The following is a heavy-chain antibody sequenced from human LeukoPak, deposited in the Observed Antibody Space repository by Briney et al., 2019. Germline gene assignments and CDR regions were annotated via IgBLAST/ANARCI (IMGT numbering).Heavy chain of an antibody. V-gene: IGHV3-33*01. CDR3: ARDAETGYSYGYTPDF. Sequence: GTSLRLSCAASGFTFRNYAMHWVRQAPGKGLEWVAVIWYSGNTKYFADSVRGRFTISRDNSKNIVHLQMNSLRVEDTSIYYCARDAETGYSYGYTPDFWGQGTLVTVSS. CDR1: GFTFRNYA. J-gene: IGHJ4*02. CDR2: IWYSGNTK. D-gene: IGHD5-18*01.